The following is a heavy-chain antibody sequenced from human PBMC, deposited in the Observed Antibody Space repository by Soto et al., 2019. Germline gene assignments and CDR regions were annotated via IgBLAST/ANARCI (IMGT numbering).Heavy chain of an antibody. Sequence: PPDSLPLTCCFWGVTFIGYYWSWIRQRPWSGLEWIGEINHSGSTNYNPSLKSRVTISVDTSKNQFSLKLSSVTAADTAVYYCARGPDKKERKGYYYYGMDVWGQGTTVS. V-gene: IGHV4-34*01. CDR2: INHSGST. J-gene: IGHJ6*02. CDR3: ARGPDKKERKGYYYYGMDV. CDR1: GVTFIGYY.